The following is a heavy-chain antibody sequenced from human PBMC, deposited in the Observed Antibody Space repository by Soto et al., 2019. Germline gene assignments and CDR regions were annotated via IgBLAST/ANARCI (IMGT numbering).Heavy chain of an antibody. D-gene: IGHD1-26*01. CDR2: ISSGAAYI. J-gene: IGHJ5*02. V-gene: IGHV3-21*01. CDR1: TFSLYS. Sequence: EVQVVESGGGLVQPGGSLTLSCNFTFSLYSMNWVRQAPGKGLEWVASISSGAAYIKYADSVQGRFTISRDNAKSSVSLQMSSLRVEDTGVYFCTRDEGGSYDSWFHPWGQGTQVTVSA. CDR3: TRDEGGSYDSWFHP.